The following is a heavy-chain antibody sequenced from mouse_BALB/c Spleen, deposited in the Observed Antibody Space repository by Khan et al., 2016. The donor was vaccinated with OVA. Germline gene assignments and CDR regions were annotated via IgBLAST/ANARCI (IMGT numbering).Heavy chain of an antibody. D-gene: IGHD1-2*01. V-gene: IGHV14-3*02. CDR1: GFNIKDTY. J-gene: IGHJ4*01. CDR3: AYSLLLYDMDY. Sequence: VQLKESGAELMKPGASVKLSCTVSGFNIKDTYMHWVTQRPEQGLEWIGRFEHANGNTKYDPKFQGKATLPADTSSNKVYLQLSSLTSEDTAVYYCAYSLLLYDMDYWGQGTSVTVSS. CDR2: FEHANGNT.